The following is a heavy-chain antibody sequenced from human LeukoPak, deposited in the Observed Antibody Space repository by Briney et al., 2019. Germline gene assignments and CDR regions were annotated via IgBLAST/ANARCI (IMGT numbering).Heavy chain of an antibody. V-gene: IGHV4-39*01. Sequence: SETLSLTCTVSGGSINRRSYYWGWIRQPPGEGLEWNGSVYYGGTTYYNPSLKSRVTISEDTSKNQFSLKLSSVTAADTAVYYCARRATTVTTGYYYYYMDVWGKVTTVTVSS. J-gene: IGHJ6*03. CDR3: ARRATTVTTGYYYYYMDV. CDR1: GGSINRRSYY. CDR2: VYYGGTT. D-gene: IGHD4-17*01.